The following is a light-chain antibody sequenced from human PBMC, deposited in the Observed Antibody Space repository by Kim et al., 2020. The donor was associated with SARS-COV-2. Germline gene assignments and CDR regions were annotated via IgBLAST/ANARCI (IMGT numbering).Light chain of an antibody. Sequence: LSQGKRATLSCRASQSVSSSYLAWYQQKPGQAPRLLIYGASSRATGIPDRFSGSGSGTDFTLTISRLEPEDFAVYYCQQYGSSLYSFGQGTKLEI. V-gene: IGKV3-20*01. J-gene: IGKJ2*03. CDR1: QSVSSSY. CDR3: QQYGSSLYS. CDR2: GAS.